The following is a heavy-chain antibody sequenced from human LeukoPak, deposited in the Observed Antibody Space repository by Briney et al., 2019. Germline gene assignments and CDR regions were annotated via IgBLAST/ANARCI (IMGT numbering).Heavy chain of an antibody. CDR3: AKDAIYYGSGSYCDY. J-gene: IGHJ4*02. V-gene: IGHV3-64*01. Sequence: GGSLRLSCAASGFTFSSYAMHWVRQAPGKGLEYVSAISSNGGSTYYANSVKGRFTISRDNSKNTLYLQMNSLRAEDTAVYYCAKDAIYYGSGSYCDYWGQGTLVTVSS. CDR1: GFTFSSYA. D-gene: IGHD3-10*01. CDR2: ISSNGGST.